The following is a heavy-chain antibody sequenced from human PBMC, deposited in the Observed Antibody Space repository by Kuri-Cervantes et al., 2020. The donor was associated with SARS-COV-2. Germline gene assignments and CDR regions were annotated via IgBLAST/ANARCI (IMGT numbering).Heavy chain of an antibody. CDR3: AKIAGYNSGWYDD. Sequence: GESLKISCGASGFTFSHYAMSWFRQAPGKGLEWVSTITISGLSTHYADSVKGRFTISRDNSKNTVYLQMNSLRADDTAVYYCAKIAGYNSGWYDDRGQGTLVTVSS. V-gene: IGHV3-23*01. CDR1: GFTFSHYA. CDR2: ITISGLST. J-gene: IGHJ5*02. D-gene: IGHD6-19*01.